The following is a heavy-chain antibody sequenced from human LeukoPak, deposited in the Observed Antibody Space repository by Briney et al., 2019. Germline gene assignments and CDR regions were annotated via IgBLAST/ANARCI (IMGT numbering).Heavy chain of an antibody. CDR1: GFAFNDYA. CDR2: INRDSTTI. J-gene: IGHJ4*02. D-gene: IGHD3-10*01. V-gene: IGHV3-48*01. Sequence: GGSLRLSCVASGFAFNDYAMNWVRQAPGKGLEWVSDINRDSTTIYYAESVKGRFTISRDNSKNSLYLQVSSLRAEDTAVYYCARYGSGSYYKDPFDYWGQGTLVTVSS. CDR3: ARYGSGSYYKDPFDY.